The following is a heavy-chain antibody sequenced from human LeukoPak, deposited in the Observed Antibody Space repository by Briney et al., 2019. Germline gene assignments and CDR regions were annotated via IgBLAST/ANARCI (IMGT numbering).Heavy chain of an antibody. J-gene: IGHJ3*01. CDR2: VYWDDDK. Sequence: SGPTLVKPTQTLTLTCTFSGFSLSSSGLAVAWIRQPPGKALEWLALVYWDDDKRFNSSLNNRLTIVKDTSKNQVVLRLTGVDPEDTATHYCGNMVRSPVRGWGQGTMVTVSS. D-gene: IGHD3-10*01. CDR1: GFSLSSSGLA. V-gene: IGHV2-5*02. CDR3: GNMVRSPVRG.